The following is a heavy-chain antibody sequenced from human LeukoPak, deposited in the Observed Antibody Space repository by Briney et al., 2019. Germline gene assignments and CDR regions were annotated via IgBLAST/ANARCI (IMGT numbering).Heavy chain of an antibody. CDR2: ISGSGGST. CDR1: GFTFSSYA. D-gene: IGHD6-19*01. CDR3: AKDQGSGWPTYYFDY. J-gene: IGHJ4*02. Sequence: PGGSLRLSCGASGFTFSSYAMSWVRQAPGKGLEWVSAISGSGGSTYYADSVKGRFTISRDDSKNTLYLQMNSLRAEDTAVYYCAKDQGSGWPTYYFDYWGQGTLVTVSS. V-gene: IGHV3-23*01.